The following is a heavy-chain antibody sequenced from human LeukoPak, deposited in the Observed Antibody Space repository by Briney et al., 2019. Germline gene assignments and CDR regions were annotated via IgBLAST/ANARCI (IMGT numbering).Heavy chain of an antibody. CDR3: ARGYTRGTYSSRSPFDY. D-gene: IGHD6-13*01. V-gene: IGHV4-34*01. CDR2: INHSGST. CDR1: GGSFSGYY. Sequence: PSETLSLTCAVYGGSFSGYYWSWIRQPPGKGLEWIGEINHSGSTNYSPSLKSRVTISVDTSKNQFSPKLSSVTAADTAVYYCARGYTRGTYSSRSPFDYWGQGTLVTVSS. J-gene: IGHJ4*02.